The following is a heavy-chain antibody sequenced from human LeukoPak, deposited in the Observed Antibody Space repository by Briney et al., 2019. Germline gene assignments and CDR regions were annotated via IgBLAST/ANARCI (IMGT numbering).Heavy chain of an antibody. CDR3: ARGSFTTIGLFDY. D-gene: IGHD1-26*01. V-gene: IGHV3-74*01. CDR2: VNSDGIDT. CDR1: GFTFINYW. Sequence: GGSLRLSCAASGFTFINYWMHWVRQAPGKGLVWVSRVNSDGIDTIYADSVKGRFTISRDNSQSTLYLQVNSLRTDDTAIYYCARGSFTTIGLFDYWGQGTLATVSS. J-gene: IGHJ4*02.